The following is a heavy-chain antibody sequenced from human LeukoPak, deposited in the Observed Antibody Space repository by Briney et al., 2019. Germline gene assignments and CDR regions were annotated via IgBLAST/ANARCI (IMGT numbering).Heavy chain of an antibody. CDR3: TTDSYCSTTTCYASSNYYYGLDA. CDR2: IYRNADGGTT. D-gene: IGHD2-2*01. V-gene: IGHV3-15*05. CDR1: GFTFSNVW. J-gene: IGHJ6*02. Sequence: GGSLRLSCAASGFTFSNVWMTWVRQAPGKGLEWVGRIYRNADGGTTDYAAPVKGRFTISRDDSKNTLYLQMNSLKTEDTAVYYCTTDSYCSTTTCYASSNYYYGLDAWGQGTSVTVSS.